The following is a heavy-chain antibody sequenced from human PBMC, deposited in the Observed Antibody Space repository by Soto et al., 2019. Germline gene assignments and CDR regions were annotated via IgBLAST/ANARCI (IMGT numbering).Heavy chain of an antibody. CDR2: ISGSGGSP. CDR3: ALDYYGSGSYPNDAFDI. CDR1: GFIFRRSP. J-gene: IGHJ3*02. V-gene: IGHV3-23*01. Sequence: EVQLLESGGGLVQPGGSLRLSCAASGFIFRRSPMRGVRRSRGETRVGVSAISGSGGSPYYADSVKGRFTISRDNYKKTLYLQMNSLRAEDTAVYYCALDYYGSGSYPNDAFDIWGQGTMVTVSS. D-gene: IGHD3-10*01.